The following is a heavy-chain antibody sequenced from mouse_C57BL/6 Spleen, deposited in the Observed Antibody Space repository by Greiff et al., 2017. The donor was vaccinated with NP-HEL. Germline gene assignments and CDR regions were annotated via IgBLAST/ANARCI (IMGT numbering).Heavy chain of an antibody. CDR1: GYTFTSYG. CDR3: ARSKTLGYLGQDYFDY. D-gene: IGHD3-3*01. J-gene: IGHJ2*01. CDR2: IYPRSGNT. V-gene: IGHV1-81*01. Sequence: QVQLQQSGAELARPGASVKLSCKASGYTFTSYGISWVKQRTGQGLEWIGEIYPRSGNTYYNEKFKGKATLTADKSSSTAYMELRSLTSEDSAVYFCARSKTLGYLGQDYFDYWGQGTTLTVSS.